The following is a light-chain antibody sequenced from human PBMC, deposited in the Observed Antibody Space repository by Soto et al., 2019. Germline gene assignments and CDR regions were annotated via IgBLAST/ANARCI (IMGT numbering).Light chain of an antibody. CDR1: SSNVGSDY. CDR2: DNN. CDR3: GTWDSSLSAFV. Sequence: QSVLTQPPSVSAAPGQKVTISCSGSSSNVGSDYVSWYQQLPGTAPKLLIYDNNKRPSGIPDRFSGSKSGTSATLGITGLQTGDEADYYCGTWDSSLSAFVXGTGTKVTVL. V-gene: IGLV1-51*01. J-gene: IGLJ1*01.